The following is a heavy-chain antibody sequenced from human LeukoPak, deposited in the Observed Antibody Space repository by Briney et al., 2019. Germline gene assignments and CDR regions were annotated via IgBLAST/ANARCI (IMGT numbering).Heavy chain of an antibody. Sequence: KPGESLKISCKGSGYSFTSYWIGWVRQMPGKCLEWMGIIYPGDSDTRYSPSFQGQVTISADKSISTAYLQWSSLKASDTAMYYCARPHYDILSGYVYFDYWGQGTLVTVLS. CDR3: ARPHYDILSGYVYFDY. J-gene: IGHJ4*02. CDR1: GYSFTSYW. V-gene: IGHV5-51*03. D-gene: IGHD3-9*01. CDR2: IYPGDSDT.